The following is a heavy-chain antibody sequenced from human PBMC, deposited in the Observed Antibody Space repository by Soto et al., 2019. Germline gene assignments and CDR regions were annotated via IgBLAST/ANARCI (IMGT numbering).Heavy chain of an antibody. J-gene: IGHJ6*02. D-gene: IGHD4-17*01. V-gene: IGHV3-30*18. CDR2: ISYDGSNK. CDR3: AKDYGGNSEERGPAAYYYYYGMDV. CDR1: GFTFSSYG. Sequence: QVQLVESGGGVVQPGRSLRLSCAASGFTFSSYGMHWVRQAPGKGLEWVAVISYDGSNKYYADSVKGRFTISRDNSKNTLYLQMNSPRAEDTAVYYCAKDYGGNSEERGPAAYYYYYGMDVWGQGTTVTVSS.